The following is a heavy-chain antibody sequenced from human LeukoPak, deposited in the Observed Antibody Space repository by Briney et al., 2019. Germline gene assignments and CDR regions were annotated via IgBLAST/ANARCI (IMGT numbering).Heavy chain of an antibody. V-gene: IGHV4-34*01. Sequence: SETLSLTCAVYGGSFSGYYRSWIRQPPGKGLEWIGEINHSGSTNYNPSLKSRVTISVDTSKNQFSLKLSSVTAADTAVYYCARGSVQYCSSTSCYSLGDGAFDIWGQGTMVTVSS. CDR2: INHSGST. CDR3: ARGSVQYCSSTSCYSLGDGAFDI. CDR1: GGSFSGYY. D-gene: IGHD2-2*02. J-gene: IGHJ3*02.